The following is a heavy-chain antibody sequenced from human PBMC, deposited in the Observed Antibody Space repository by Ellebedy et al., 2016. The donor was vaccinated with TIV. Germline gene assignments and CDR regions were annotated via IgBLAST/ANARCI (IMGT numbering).Heavy chain of an antibody. CDR1: GFTFSSYG. V-gene: IGHV3-33*01. D-gene: IGHD1-20*01. Sequence: GGSLRLXCAASGFTFSSYGMHWVRQAPGKGLEWVAVIWYDGSNKYYADSVKGRFTISRDNSKNTLYLQMNSLRAEDTAVYYCARDPNNWNDGGGDAFDIWGQGTMVTVSS. CDR3: ARDPNNWNDGGGDAFDI. J-gene: IGHJ3*02. CDR2: IWYDGSNK.